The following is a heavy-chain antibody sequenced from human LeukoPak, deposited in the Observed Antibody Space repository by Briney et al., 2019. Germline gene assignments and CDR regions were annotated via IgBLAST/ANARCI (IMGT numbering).Heavy chain of an antibody. J-gene: IGHJ4*02. CDR2: ISGGGDYT. D-gene: IGHD3-3*01. V-gene: IGHV3-23*01. Sequence: GGSLRLSCAASGLTFSSYTLSWVRQATGRGLEWVSTISGGGDYTSYADSVKGRFTISRDNSKNTLYLQMNGLRVEDSALYYCAKRRFLESTPYYFDYWGQGTLVTVSS. CDR1: GLTFSSYT. CDR3: AKRRFLESTPYYFDY.